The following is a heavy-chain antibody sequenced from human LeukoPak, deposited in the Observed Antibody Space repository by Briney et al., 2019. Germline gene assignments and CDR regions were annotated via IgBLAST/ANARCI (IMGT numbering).Heavy chain of an antibody. V-gene: IGHV3-53*01. J-gene: IGHJ4*02. CDR1: GFTVSSNY. CDR2: IYSGGST. Sequence: GGSLRLSCAASGFTVSSNYMSWVRQAPGKGLEWVSVIYSGGSTYYADSVKGRFTISRDNSKNTLYLQMNSLRAEDTAVYYCAKDSEFLTTFDYFDYWGQGTLVTVSS. CDR3: AKDSEFLTTFDYFDY. D-gene: IGHD3-16*01.